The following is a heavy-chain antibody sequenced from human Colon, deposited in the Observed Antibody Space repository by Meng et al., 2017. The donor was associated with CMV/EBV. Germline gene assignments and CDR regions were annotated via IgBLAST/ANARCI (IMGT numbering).Heavy chain of an antibody. CDR3: ARGVGHATNNSLDH. D-gene: IGHD1-1*01. Sequence: ESLKISCAASGFTFSDYYMSWIHQAPGKGLEWMGYVYYSGSARYSPSLRNRITISVDTSRNQISLNLRFVTAADTAMYFCARGVGHATNNSLDHWGQGTLVTVSS. CDR2: VYYSGSA. CDR1: GFTFSDYY. J-gene: IGHJ4*02. V-gene: IGHV4-59*01.